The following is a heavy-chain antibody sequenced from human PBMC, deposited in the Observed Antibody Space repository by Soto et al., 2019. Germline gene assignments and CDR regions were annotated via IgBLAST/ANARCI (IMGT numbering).Heavy chain of an antibody. Sequence: PGGSLRLSCAASGFTFSSYGMHWVRQAPGKGLEWVAVIWYDGSNKYYADSVKGRFTISRDNSKNTLYLQMNSLRAEDTAVYYCARPHRTAAAGVDYWGPGTLVTVSS. CDR1: GFTFSSYG. CDR3: ARPHRTAAAGVDY. CDR2: IWYDGSNK. D-gene: IGHD6-13*01. V-gene: IGHV3-33*01. J-gene: IGHJ4*02.